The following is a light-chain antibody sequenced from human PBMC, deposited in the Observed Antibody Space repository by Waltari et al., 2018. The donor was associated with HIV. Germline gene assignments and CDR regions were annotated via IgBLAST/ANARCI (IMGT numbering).Light chain of an antibody. CDR2: DDN. Sequence: QSVLTQPPSMSAAPGQKVTISCSGIDSNIGNNFVSWYQFVPETVPRLLIYDDNRRPSGIPDRFSGSKSATFATLGISGVQTGDEAHYYCGTWDSNVGSWIFGGGTKLTV. CDR3: GTWDSNVGSWI. V-gene: IGLV1-51*01. CDR1: DSNIGNNF. J-gene: IGLJ2*01.